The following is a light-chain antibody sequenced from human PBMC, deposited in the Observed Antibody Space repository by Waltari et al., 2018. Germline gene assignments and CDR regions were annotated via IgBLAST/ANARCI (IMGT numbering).Light chain of an antibody. J-gene: IGLJ1*01. CDR3: SSYAGSIYV. CDR1: SRDVGGYKY. CDR2: EVS. V-gene: IGLV2-8*01. Sequence: QSALTQPPSASGSPGQSVTISCTGTSRDVGGYKYVSWYQQHPGKVPKLMIYEVSKRPSGVPDRFAGSKSGNTASLTVSGRQAEDEADYYCSSYAGSIYVFGTGTKVTVL.